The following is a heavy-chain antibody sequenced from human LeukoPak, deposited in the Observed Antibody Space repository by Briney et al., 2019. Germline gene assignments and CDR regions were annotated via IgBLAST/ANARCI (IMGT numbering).Heavy chain of an antibody. CDR3: AREMESLANGFDL. CDR1: GGTFSSYA. V-gene: IGHV1-69*01. D-gene: IGHD3-3*01. J-gene: IGHJ3*01. Sequence: SVKVSCKASGGTFSSYAISWVRQAPGQGLEWMGHIILLFGSTHYAQNFHGRLTISADESTRTAFMELSSLRSEDTALYYCAREMESLANGFDLWGQGTMVTVSS. CDR2: IILLFGST.